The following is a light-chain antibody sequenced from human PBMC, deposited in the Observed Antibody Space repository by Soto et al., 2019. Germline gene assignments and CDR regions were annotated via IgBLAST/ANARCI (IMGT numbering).Light chain of an antibody. V-gene: IGKV1-5*01. CDR2: HAS. CDR3: QHYNSYGT. Sequence: DIQMTQSASPKPVSXGKKVGITCRASQSIDRWLAWYQQRPGKAPKILIYHASSLETGVPSRFSGSGSGTEFTLTISSLQPDDFATYYCQHYNSYGTFGQGTKVDI. CDR1: QSIDRW. J-gene: IGKJ1*01.